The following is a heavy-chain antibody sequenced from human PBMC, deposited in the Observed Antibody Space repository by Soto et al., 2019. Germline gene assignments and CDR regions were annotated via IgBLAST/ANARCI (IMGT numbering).Heavy chain of an antibody. CDR3: ARAVTRRKTSIQLWPRLDY. Sequence: SVKVSCKASGGTFSSYAISWVRQAPGQGLEWMGGIIPIFGTANYAQKFQGRVTITADESTSTAYMELSSLRSEDTAVYYCARAVTRRKTSIQLWPRLDYWGQGTMVTVSS. CDR1: GGTFSSYA. V-gene: IGHV1-69*13. J-gene: IGHJ4*02. D-gene: IGHD5-18*01. CDR2: IIPIFGTA.